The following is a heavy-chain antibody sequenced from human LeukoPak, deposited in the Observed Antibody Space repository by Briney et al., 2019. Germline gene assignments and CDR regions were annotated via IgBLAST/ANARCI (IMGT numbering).Heavy chain of an antibody. CDR1: GFSVSNNY. CDR2: IYTGGST. V-gene: IGHV3-53*01. J-gene: IGHJ4*02. D-gene: IGHD6-13*01. Sequence: GRSLRLSCAASGFSVSNNYMSWVRQAPGQGLEWVSVIYTGGSTHYADSVKGRFIISRDNAKNSLYLQMNSLRAEDTAVYYCARVRNGYSSSWYRTWPDYWGQGTLVTVSS. CDR3: ARVRNGYSSSWYRTWPDY.